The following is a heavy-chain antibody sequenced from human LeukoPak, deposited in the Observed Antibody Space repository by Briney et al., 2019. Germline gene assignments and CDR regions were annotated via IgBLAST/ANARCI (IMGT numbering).Heavy chain of an antibody. J-gene: IGHJ4*02. Sequence: GGSLRLSCAASGFAFSSYAMHWVRQAPGEGLEWVAVISYDGSNKYYADSVKGRFTISRDNSKNTLYLQMNSLRTEDTAVYYCARERDSSGCFDYWGQGTLVTVSS. CDR2: ISYDGSNK. CDR3: ARERDSSGCFDY. V-gene: IGHV3-30-3*01. D-gene: IGHD6-19*01. CDR1: GFAFSSYA.